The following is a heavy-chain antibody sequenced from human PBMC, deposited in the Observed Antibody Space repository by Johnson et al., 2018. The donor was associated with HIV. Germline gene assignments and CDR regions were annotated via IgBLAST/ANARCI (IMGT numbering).Heavy chain of an antibody. CDR1: GFTVSSNY. D-gene: IGHD3-22*01. CDR2: IYSGCTT. CDR3: AREDDSSGYYYFFGAFDI. J-gene: IGHJ3*02. V-gene: IGHV3-66*01. Sequence: VQLVESGGGLVQPGGSLRLSCAASGFTVSSNYVSWVRQAPGKGREWVSAIYSGCTTDYADSVKGRFTISRDNSKNTVYLQMNSLRVEDTAVYFCAREDDSSGYYYFFGAFDIWGQGTMVTVSS.